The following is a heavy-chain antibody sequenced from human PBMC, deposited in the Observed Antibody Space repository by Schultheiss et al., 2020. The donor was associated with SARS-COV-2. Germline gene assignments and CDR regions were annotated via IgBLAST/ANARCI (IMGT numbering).Heavy chain of an antibody. CDR3: ARGRPYYYDRGDWFDP. V-gene: IGHV3-30*04. J-gene: IGHJ5*02. Sequence: GGSLRLSCSASGFTFSSYAMHWVRQAPGKGLEWVAVISYDGSNKYYADSVKGRFTISRDNSKNTLYLQMNSLGAEDTAVYYCARGRPYYYDRGDWFDPWGQGTLVTVAS. CDR1: GFTFSSYA. CDR2: ISYDGSNK. D-gene: IGHD3-22*01.